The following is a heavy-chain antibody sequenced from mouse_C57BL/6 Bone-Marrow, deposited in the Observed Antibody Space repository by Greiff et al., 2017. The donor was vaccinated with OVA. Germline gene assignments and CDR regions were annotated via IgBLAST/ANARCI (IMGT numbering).Heavy chain of an antibody. CDR1: GYTFTSYW. J-gene: IGHJ1*03. CDR3: AIGDYYYGSSSYWYFDV. V-gene: IGHV1-64*01. CDR2: IHPNSGST. Sequence: VQLQQPGAELVKPGASVKLSCKASGYTFTSYWMHWVKQRPGQGLEWIGMIHPNSGSTNYNEKFKSKATLTVDKSSSTAYMQLSSLTSEDSAVYYCAIGDYYYGSSSYWYFDVWGTGTTVTVSS. D-gene: IGHD1-1*01.